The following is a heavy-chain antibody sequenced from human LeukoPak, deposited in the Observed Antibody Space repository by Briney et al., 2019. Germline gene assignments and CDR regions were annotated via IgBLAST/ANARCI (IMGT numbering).Heavy chain of an antibody. D-gene: IGHD3-10*01. CDR1: GFTFSSYW. V-gene: IGHV3-7*01. CDR3: ARGAGVFDY. Sequence: GGSLRLSCVGTGFTFSSYWMSWVRQAPGKGLEWVANMKQDGREKYYVDSVKGRFTISRDNGKNSLYLQMNSLRVEDTAVYFCARGAGVFDYWGQGTLVTVSS. J-gene: IGHJ4*02. CDR2: MKQDGREK.